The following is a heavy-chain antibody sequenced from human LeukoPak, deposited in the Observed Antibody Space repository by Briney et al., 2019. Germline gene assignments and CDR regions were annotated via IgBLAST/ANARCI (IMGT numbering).Heavy chain of an antibody. CDR2: ISAYNGNT. Sequence: ASVKVSCKASGYTFTSYYMYWVRQAPGQGLEWMGWISAYNGNTNYAQKLQGRVTMTTDTSTSTAYMELRSLRSDDTAVYYCARRRQWLVSNDWFDPWGQGTLVTVSS. CDR1: GYTFTSYY. CDR3: ARRRQWLVSNDWFDP. V-gene: IGHV1-18*04. J-gene: IGHJ5*02. D-gene: IGHD6-19*01.